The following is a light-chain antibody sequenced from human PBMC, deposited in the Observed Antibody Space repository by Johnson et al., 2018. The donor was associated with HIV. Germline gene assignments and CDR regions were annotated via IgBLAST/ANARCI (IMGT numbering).Light chain of an antibody. CDR3: GTWDSSLSAYV. Sequence: SALTQPPSVSAAPGQKVTISCSGSSSNIGNNYVSWYQQLPGTAPKLLIYENNKRPSGIPDRFSGSKSGTSATLGITGLQTGDEADYYCGTWDSSLSAYVCGTGTKVTVL. J-gene: IGLJ1*01. CDR2: ENN. CDR1: SSNIGNNY. V-gene: IGLV1-51*02.